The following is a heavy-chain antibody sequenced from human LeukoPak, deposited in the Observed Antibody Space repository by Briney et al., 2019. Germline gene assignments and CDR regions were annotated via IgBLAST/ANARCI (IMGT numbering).Heavy chain of an antibody. D-gene: IGHD3-9*01. CDR2: ISGSGGST. V-gene: IGHV3-23*01. J-gene: IGHJ4*02. CDR3: AKDRTFDWLPYDH. CDR1: GGSISSYY. Sequence: PSETLSLTCTVSGGSISSYYWSWVRQAPGKGLGWVSAISGSGGSTYYADSVKGRFTISRDNSKNTLHLQMNSLRAEDTAVYYCAKDRTFDWLPYDHWGRGTLVTVSS.